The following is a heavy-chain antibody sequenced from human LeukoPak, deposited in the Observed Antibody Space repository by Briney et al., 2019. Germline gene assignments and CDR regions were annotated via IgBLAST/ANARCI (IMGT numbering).Heavy chain of an antibody. CDR1: GFTFSSYV. Sequence: PGGSLTLSCAASGFTFSSYVMHWVRQAPGKGLEYISAISSDGRSTLYADSVKGRFTISRDNSKNTLYLQVGSLRAEDMAVYYCGRRGSGSPVDYWGQGTLVTVSS. V-gene: IGHV3-64*02. CDR2: ISSDGRST. CDR3: GRRGSGSPVDY. D-gene: IGHD1-26*01. J-gene: IGHJ4*02.